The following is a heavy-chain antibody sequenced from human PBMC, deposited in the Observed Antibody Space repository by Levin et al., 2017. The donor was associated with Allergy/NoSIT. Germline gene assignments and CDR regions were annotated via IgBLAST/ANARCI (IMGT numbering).Heavy chain of an antibody. J-gene: IGHJ5*02. CDR1: GFTFSDSA. D-gene: IGHD3-10*01. Sequence: GGSLRLSCAASGFTFSDSAMHWVRQASGKGLEWVGRIRSKDNNYATAYAASVKGRFTISRDDSKNVAYLQMNSLKTEDTAVYYCAKTYYYGSGSYYWLDPWGQGTLVTVSS. CDR2: IRSKDNNYAT. V-gene: IGHV3-73*01. CDR3: AKTYYYGSGSYYWLDP.